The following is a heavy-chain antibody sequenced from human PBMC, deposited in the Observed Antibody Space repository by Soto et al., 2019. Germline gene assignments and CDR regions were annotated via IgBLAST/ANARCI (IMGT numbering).Heavy chain of an antibody. J-gene: IGHJ5*02. CDR2: IYHSGST. CDR1: GGSISSGGYY. D-gene: IGHD6-25*01. V-gene: IGHV4-31*03. CDR3: AREAAGILNWFDP. Sequence: QVQLQESGPGLVKPSQTLSLTCTVSGGSISSGGYYWSWIRQHPGKGLEWIGYIYHSGSTYYNPPLKSRVTISVDTSKNQFSLKLSSVTVADSAVYYCAREAAGILNWFDPWGQGTLVTVAS.